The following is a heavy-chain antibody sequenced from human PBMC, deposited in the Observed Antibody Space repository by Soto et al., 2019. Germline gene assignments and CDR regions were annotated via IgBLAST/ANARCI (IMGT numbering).Heavy chain of an antibody. J-gene: IGHJ4*02. CDR3: AHIVVAGLGYYFDY. V-gene: IGHV2-5*02. CDR2: IYWDDDK. Sequence: QITLKESGPPLVKPTQTLTLTCTFSGFSLSSTRMAVGWIRQPPGKALEWLALIYWDDDKRYSPFLKSRLTITTDTSKNQVVLTMSYMDPVDTARYYCAHIVVAGLGYYFDYWGQGTLVTVSS. D-gene: IGHD6-19*01. CDR1: GFSLSSTRMA.